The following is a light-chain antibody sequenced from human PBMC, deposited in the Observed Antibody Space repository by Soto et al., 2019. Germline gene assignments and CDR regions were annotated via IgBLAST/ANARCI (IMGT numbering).Light chain of an antibody. CDR1: QSVSSY. J-gene: IGKJ2*01. V-gene: IGKV3-15*01. Sequence: EIVMTQSPATLSVPPGGRATLSCRASQSVSSYLAWYQQRPGQPPRLLIYRASTRATGIPARFSGSGSGTEFSLTISSLQSDDFAVYFCQQYSSWPPRYTFGQGTKLEI. CDR3: QQYSSWPPRYT. CDR2: RAS.